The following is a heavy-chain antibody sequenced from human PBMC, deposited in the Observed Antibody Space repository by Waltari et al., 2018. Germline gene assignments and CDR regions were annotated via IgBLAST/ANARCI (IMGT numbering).Heavy chain of an antibody. Sequence: EVQLLESGGGLVQPGGSLRLSCAASGFTFSSYAMSWVRQAPGKGLEWVSASSGSGGSTYYADSVKGRFTISRDNSKNTLYLQMNSLRAEDTAVYYCAKVMSGHEIATIWGYFDYWGQGTLVTVSS. J-gene: IGHJ4*02. V-gene: IGHV3-23*01. CDR1: GFTFSSYA. D-gene: IGHD2-21*01. CDR2: SSGSGGST. CDR3: AKVMSGHEIATIWGYFDY.